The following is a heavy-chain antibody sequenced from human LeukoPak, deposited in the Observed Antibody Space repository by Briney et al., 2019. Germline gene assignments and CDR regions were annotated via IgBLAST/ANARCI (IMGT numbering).Heavy chain of an antibody. CDR2: ISYDGSNK. J-gene: IGHJ4*02. CDR3: ARGTGYCSSTSCYTVDY. D-gene: IGHD2-2*02. Sequence: GGSLRLSCAASGFTFSSYALHWVRQAPGKGLEWVAVISYDGSNKYYADSVKGRFTISRDNSKNTLYLQMNSLRAEDTAVYYCARGTGYCSSTSCYTVDYWGQGTLVTVSS. V-gene: IGHV3-30*01. CDR1: GFTFSSYA.